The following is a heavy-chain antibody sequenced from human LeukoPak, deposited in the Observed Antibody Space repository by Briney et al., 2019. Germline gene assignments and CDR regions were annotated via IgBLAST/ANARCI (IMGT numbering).Heavy chain of an antibody. V-gene: IGHV3-23*01. Sequence: GGSLRLSCAASGFTFTSYSMNWVRQAPGKGLEWVSTISGSGGSTYYADSVKGRFTISRDNSKNPLYLQVNSLRAEDTAVYYCAKESGALGAPLYDYWGRGILVTASS. CDR2: ISGSGGST. J-gene: IGHJ4*02. CDR3: AKESGALGAPLYDY. CDR1: GFTFTSYS. D-gene: IGHD4/OR15-4a*01.